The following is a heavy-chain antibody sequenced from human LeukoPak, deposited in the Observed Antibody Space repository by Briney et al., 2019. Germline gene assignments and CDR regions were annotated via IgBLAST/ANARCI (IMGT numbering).Heavy chain of an antibody. D-gene: IGHD2-8*02. CDR1: GFTFGNYW. CDR2: MKGDGSHI. J-gene: IGHJ4*02. V-gene: IGHV3-7*01. CDR3: ARLFGGVTTYDY. Sequence: GGSLRLSCAASGFTFGNYWMSWVRQAPGGGLQWVASMKGDGSHIYYVDSVKGRFIISRDNAGNSLYLQMSSLRVEDTAIYYCARLFGGVTTYDYWGQGAQVTVSS.